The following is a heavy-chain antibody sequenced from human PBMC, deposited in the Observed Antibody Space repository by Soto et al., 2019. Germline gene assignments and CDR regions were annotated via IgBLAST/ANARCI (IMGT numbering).Heavy chain of an antibody. V-gene: IGHV3-23*01. D-gene: IGHD2-15*01. CDR3: AKCCSGGSCYSYYYYGMDV. Sequence: GGSLRLSCAASGFTFSSYAMSWVRQAPGKGLEWVSAISGSGGSTYYADSVKGRFTISRDNSKNTLYLQMNSLRAEDTAVYYCAKCCSGGSCYSYYYYGMDVWGQGTTVTVSS. J-gene: IGHJ6*02. CDR2: ISGSGGST. CDR1: GFTFSSYA.